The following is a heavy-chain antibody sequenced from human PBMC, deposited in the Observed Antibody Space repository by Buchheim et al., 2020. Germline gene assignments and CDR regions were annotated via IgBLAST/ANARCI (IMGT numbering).Heavy chain of an antibody. CDR2: IWYDGSNK. CDR1: GFTFSSYG. Sequence: QVQLVESGGGVVQPGRSLRLSCAASGFTFSSYGMHWVRQAPGKGLEWVAVIWYDGSNKYYADSVKGRFTISRDNSKNTLYLQMNSLRAEDTAVYYCARDYCSGGSCYFFDYWGQGTL. V-gene: IGHV3-33*01. CDR3: ARDYCSGGSCYFFDY. J-gene: IGHJ4*02. D-gene: IGHD2-15*01.